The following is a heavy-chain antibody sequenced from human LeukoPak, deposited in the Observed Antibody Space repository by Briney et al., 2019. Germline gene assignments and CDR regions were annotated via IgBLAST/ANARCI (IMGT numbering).Heavy chain of an antibody. Sequence: SETLSLTCSVSGGSISSSSYYWGWIRQPPGKGLEWIGTIYYSGNTYNNPSLKSRVTVSVDTSKNQFSLRLSSVIEADTAVYYCARAYAGYASRFDYWGQGILVTVSS. D-gene: IGHD1-1*01. CDR3: ARAYAGYASRFDY. V-gene: IGHV4-39*07. J-gene: IGHJ4*02. CDR1: GGSISSSSYY. CDR2: IYYSGNT.